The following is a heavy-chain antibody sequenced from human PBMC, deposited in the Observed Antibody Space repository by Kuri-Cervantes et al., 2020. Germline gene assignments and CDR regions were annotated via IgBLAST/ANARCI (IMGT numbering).Heavy chain of an antibody. V-gene: IGHV3-7*01. CDR3: ARGIAPTPGMDV. Sequence: GESLKISCAASGFTFSSYGMHWVRQAPGKGLEWVANIKHDGSEEYYADSVKGRFTISRDNAKDSLSLQMNSLRAEDTAVYYCARGIAPTPGMDVWGQGTTVTVSS. D-gene: IGHD2-21*01. CDR1: GFTFSSYG. CDR2: IKHDGSEE. J-gene: IGHJ6*02.